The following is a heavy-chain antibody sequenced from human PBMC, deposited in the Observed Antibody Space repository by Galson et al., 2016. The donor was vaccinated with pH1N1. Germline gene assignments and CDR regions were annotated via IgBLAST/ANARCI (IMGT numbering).Heavy chain of an antibody. D-gene: IGHD4-17*01. CDR2: VNPGGSTI. CDR3: ARQYDFGDYRGNAFDI. V-gene: IGHV5-51*03. CDR1: GYRFSSSW. Sequence: QSGAEVKKPGESLKTSCKGSGYRFSSSWIGWVRQMPGKGLEWVGVVNPGGSTIRYGPPFQGQVTISSDKSINTAYLPWIRLKASDTATYYCARQYDFGDYRGNAFDIWGQGTMVIVSS. J-gene: IGHJ3*02.